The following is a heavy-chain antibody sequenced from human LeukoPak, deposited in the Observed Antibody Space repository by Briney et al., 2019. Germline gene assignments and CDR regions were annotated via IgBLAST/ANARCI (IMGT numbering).Heavy chain of an antibody. CDR2: IKQDGSEK. V-gene: IGHV3-7*03. CDR1: GFTFSSYW. D-gene: IGHD2-15*01. Sequence: PGGSLRLSCAASGFTFSSYWMSWVRQAPGKGLEWVANIKQDGSEKYYVDSVKGRFTISRDNAKNSLYLQMNSLRAEDTAVYYCAGGRVAHYYYYMDVWGKGTTVTISS. J-gene: IGHJ6*03. CDR3: AGGRVAHYYYYMDV.